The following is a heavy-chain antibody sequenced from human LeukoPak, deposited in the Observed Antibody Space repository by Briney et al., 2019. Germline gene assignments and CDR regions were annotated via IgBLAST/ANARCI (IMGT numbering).Heavy chain of an antibody. CDR1: GLTLRGYD. CDR2: MSYGGQDE. CDR3: ATSGYSYGYPFDY. Sequence: GGSLRLSCAASGLTLRGYDMHGVGQAAGKGGEGVAVMSYGGQDELYADSVKGRGTISRDNAKNTLYLQMNSLTAADTAVYYCATSGYSYGYPFDYWGQGTLVTVSS. J-gene: IGHJ4*02. D-gene: IGHD5-18*01. V-gene: IGHV3-30*03.